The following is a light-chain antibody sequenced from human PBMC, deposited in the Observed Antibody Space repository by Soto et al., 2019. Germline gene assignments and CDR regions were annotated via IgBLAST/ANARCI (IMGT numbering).Light chain of an antibody. Sequence: EIVMTQSPATLSVSPGERATLSCRASQSVSTNLGWYQKKPGQAPWLLIYGASTRATGVPARFIGSGSGTEFTLTVSSLQSEDFGVYYCQQYDNWPKTFGQGTKVEIK. CDR1: QSVSTN. J-gene: IGKJ1*01. V-gene: IGKV3-15*01. CDR2: GAS. CDR3: QQYDNWPKT.